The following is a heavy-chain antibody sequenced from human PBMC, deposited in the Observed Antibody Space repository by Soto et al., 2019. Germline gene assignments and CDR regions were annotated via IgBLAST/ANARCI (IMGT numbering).Heavy chain of an antibody. CDR2: IYSGDST. CDR1: GFTVSSNY. V-gene: IGHV3-66*01. Sequence: EVQLVESGGGLVQPGGSLRLSCAASGFTVSSNYMSWVRQAPGKGLEWVSVIYSGDSTGYADSVKGRFTISRDNSKNTLYLQMTSLTAADTAVYYSARDRPSDGSPHDYWGQGTLVTVSS. D-gene: IGHD1-26*01. CDR3: ARDRPSDGSPHDY. J-gene: IGHJ4*02.